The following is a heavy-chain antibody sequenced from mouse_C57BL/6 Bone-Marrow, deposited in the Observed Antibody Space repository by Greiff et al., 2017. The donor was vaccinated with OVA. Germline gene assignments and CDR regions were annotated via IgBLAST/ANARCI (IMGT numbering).Heavy chain of an antibody. J-gene: IGHJ2*01. D-gene: IGHD1-1*01. CDR1: GYSFTDYN. Sequence: VQLQQSGPELVKPGASVKISCKASGYSFTDYNMNWVKQSNGKSLEWIGVINPNYGTTSYNQKFKGKATLTVDQSSSTAYMQLNSLTSEASAVYYCSSGRSSFTTVGDYFDYWGQGTTLTVSS. CDR3: SSGRSSFTTVGDYFDY. CDR2: INPNYGTT. V-gene: IGHV1-39*01.